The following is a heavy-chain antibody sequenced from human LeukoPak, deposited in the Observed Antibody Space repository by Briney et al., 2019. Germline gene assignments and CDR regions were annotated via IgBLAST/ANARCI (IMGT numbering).Heavy chain of an antibody. D-gene: IGHD3-22*01. J-gene: IGHJ4*02. Sequence: PSETLSLTCTVSGGSISSGDYYWSWIRQPPGKGLEWIGYIYYSGSTYYNPSLKSRVTISVGTSKNQFSLKLSSVTAADTAVYYCARVAYDSSGFFDYWGQGTLVTVSS. CDR1: GGSISSGDYY. CDR2: IYYSGST. CDR3: ARVAYDSSGFFDY. V-gene: IGHV4-30-4*01.